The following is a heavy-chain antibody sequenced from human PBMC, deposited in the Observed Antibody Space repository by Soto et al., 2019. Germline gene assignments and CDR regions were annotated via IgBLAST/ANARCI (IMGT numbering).Heavy chain of an antibody. CDR1: GGSFSGYY. Sequence: SETLSLTCAVYGGSFSGYYWSWIRQPPGKGLEWIGEINHSGSTNYNPSLKSRVTISVDTSKNQFSLKLSSVTAADTAVYYCAGHLPGTGTTAYYYYGMDVWGQGTTVTVSS. D-gene: IGHD1-1*01. CDR3: AGHLPGTGTTAYYYYGMDV. J-gene: IGHJ6*02. CDR2: INHSGST. V-gene: IGHV4-34*01.